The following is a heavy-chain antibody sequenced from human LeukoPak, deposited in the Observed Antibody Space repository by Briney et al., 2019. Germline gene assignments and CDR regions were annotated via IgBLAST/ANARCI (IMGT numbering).Heavy chain of an antibody. D-gene: IGHD4-11*01. CDR2: MNPNSGNT. CDR1: GYTFTSYD. J-gene: IGHJ5*02. Sequence: ASVKVSCKASGYTFTSYDINWVRQAPGQGLEWMGWMNPNSGNTGYAQKFQGRVTITRNTSISTAYMELSSLRSEDTAVYYCARGGRLQGWFDPWGQGTLVTVSS. V-gene: IGHV1-8*03. CDR3: ARGGRLQGWFDP.